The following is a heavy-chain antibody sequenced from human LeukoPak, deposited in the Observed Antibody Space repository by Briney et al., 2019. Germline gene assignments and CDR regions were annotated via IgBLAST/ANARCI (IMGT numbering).Heavy chain of an antibody. V-gene: IGHV4-39*01. Sequence: SETLSLTCTVSGGSISNSSYYWGWIRQPPGKGLEWIGSIYYSGSTYYNPSLKSRVTISVDTSKNQFSLKLSSVTAADTAVYYCARLYDYVWGSYYPFDYWGQGTLVTVSS. CDR3: ARLYDYVWGSYYPFDY. CDR2: IYYSGST. CDR1: GGSISNSSYY. J-gene: IGHJ4*02. D-gene: IGHD3-16*01.